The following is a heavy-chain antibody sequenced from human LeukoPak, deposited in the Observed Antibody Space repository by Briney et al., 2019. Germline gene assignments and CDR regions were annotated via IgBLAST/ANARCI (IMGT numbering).Heavy chain of an antibody. V-gene: IGHV4-39*07. J-gene: IGHJ3*02. Sequence: SETLSLTCTVSGGSISSSSYYWGWIRQPPGKGLEWIGSIYYSGSTYYNPSLKSRVTISVDTSKNQFSLKLSSVTAADTAVYYCAREPLLGYCSSTSCYGAFDIWGQGTMVTVSS. D-gene: IGHD2-2*01. CDR3: AREPLLGYCSSTSCYGAFDI. CDR2: IYYSGST. CDR1: GGSISSSSYY.